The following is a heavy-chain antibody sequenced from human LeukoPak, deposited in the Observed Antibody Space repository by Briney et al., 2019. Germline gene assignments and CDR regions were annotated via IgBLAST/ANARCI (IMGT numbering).Heavy chain of an antibody. D-gene: IGHD2-15*01. CDR1: GFTFSSYA. CDR3: AKDIVVVVAATGGAFDI. CDR2: ISGSGGST. Sequence: GGSLRLSCAASGFTFSSYAMSWVRQAPRKGLEWVSAISGSGGSTYYADSVKGRFTISRDNSKNTLYLQMNSLRSEDTAVYYCAKDIVVVVAATGGAFDIWGQGTMVTVSS. V-gene: IGHV3-23*01. J-gene: IGHJ3*02.